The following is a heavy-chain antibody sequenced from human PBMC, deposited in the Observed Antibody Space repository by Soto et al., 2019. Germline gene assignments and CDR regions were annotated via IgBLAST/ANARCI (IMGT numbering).Heavy chain of an antibody. D-gene: IGHD3-22*01. CDR3: ASQYYYDSSGYYTGDY. CDR1: GGSVSVYY. CDR2: INHSGST. J-gene: IGHJ4*02. V-gene: IGHV4-34*01. Sequence: SETLSLTCSVYGGSVSVYYWSWRRQPPGKGLEWIGEINHSGSTNYNPSLKSRVTISVDTSKNRFSLKLSSVTAADTAVYYCASQYYYDSSGYYTGDYGGQGTLVTSP.